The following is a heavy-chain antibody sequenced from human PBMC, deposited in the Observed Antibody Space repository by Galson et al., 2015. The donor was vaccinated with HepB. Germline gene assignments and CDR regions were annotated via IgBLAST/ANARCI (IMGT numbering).Heavy chain of an antibody. CDR2: INPRHGDR. D-gene: IGHD1-26*01. J-gene: IGHJ4*02. CDR3: ARDSDMGPFYFDF. CDR1: GYTFTAYH. Sequence: SVKVSCKAYGYTFTAYHMHWVRQAPGRGLEWMGRINPRHGDRKYAQKFEGRVTMTWDTSISTSYMELSGLTSDDMAIYYCARDSDMGPFYFDFWGQGTLVTVSS. V-gene: IGHV1-2*06.